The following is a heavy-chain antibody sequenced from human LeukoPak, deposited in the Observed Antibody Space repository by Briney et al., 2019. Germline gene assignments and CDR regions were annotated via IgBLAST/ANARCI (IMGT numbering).Heavy chain of an antibody. Sequence: PGGSLRLSCAASGFTFSSYAMSWVRQAPGKGLEWVSAISGSGGSTYYADSVKGRFTISRDNSKNTLYLQMNSLRAEDTAVYCCARGPDIVVVVAASQHREPDRYYYGMDVWGQGTTVTVSS. V-gene: IGHV3-23*01. J-gene: IGHJ6*02. D-gene: IGHD2-15*01. CDR1: GFTFSSYA. CDR3: ARGPDIVVVVAASQHREPDRYYYGMDV. CDR2: ISGSGGST.